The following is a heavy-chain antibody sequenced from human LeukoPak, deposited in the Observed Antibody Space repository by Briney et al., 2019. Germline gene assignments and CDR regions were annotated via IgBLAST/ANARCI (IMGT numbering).Heavy chain of an antibody. Sequence: PGGSLRLSCAASGFAFGTYWMTWVRQAPGKGREWVANIKIDGTEKRYTDSVKGRFTISRDNAKNSLYLHMSSLRDEDTAVYYCARRVVGGTDYFDYWGQGTLVTVSS. CDR2: IKIDGTEK. J-gene: IGHJ4*02. V-gene: IGHV3-7*01. CDR1: GFAFGTYW. D-gene: IGHD1-26*01. CDR3: ARRVVGGTDYFDY.